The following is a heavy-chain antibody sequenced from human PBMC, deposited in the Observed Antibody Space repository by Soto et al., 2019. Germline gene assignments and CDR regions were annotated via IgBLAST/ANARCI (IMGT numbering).Heavy chain of an antibody. D-gene: IGHD2-2*01. CDR2: VSGSGGGT. V-gene: IGHV3-23*01. CDR1: GFTFSSYA. CDR3: AKKGYSSTNCDPDYFDY. Sequence: EVQLLESGGGLVQPGGSLRLSCAASGFTFSSYAMSWVRQAPGKGLEWVSAVSGSGGGTYYADSVKGRFTISRDNYKNTLYLQMNSLRVEDTDVYYCAKKGYSSTNCDPDYFDYWGQGTLVTVSS. J-gene: IGHJ4*02.